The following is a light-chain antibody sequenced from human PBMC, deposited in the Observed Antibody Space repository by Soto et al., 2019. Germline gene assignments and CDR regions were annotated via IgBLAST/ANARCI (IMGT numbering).Light chain of an antibody. CDR2: RNS. Sequence: QPVLTQPPSVSGAPGQRVTISCTGSSSNIGAGYDVHWYQQLPGTALKLLIYRNSNRPSGVPDRFSGSKSGTSASLAITGLQAEDEADYYCQSYDSSQSGSVFGGGTKLTVL. CDR3: QSYDSSQSGSV. V-gene: IGLV1-40*01. CDR1: SSNIGAGYD. J-gene: IGLJ2*01.